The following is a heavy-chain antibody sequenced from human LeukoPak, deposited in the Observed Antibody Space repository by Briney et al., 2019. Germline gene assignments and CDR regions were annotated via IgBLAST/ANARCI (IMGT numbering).Heavy chain of an antibody. D-gene: IGHD2-2*01. V-gene: IGHV3-7*03. J-gene: IGHJ4*02. CDR2: IKQDGAEE. Sequence: GGSLRLSCVASGFTFSSSWMSWVRRAPGKGLEWVANIKQDGAEEYYVDSVRGRFSISKDNAKNSLYLQMNSLRAEDTAVYYCARDPCHGALDYWGQGALVTVSS. CDR3: ARDPCHGALDY. CDR1: GFTFSSSW.